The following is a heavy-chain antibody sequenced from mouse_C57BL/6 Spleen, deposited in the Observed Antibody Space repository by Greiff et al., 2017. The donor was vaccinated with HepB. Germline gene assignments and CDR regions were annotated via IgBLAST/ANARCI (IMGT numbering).Heavy chain of an antibody. J-gene: IGHJ3*01. CDR1: GFSFNTYA. Sequence: GGGLVQPKGSLKLSCAASGFSFNTYAMNWVRQAPGKGLEWVARIRSKSNNYATYYADSVKDRFTISRDDSESMLYLQMNNLKTEDTAMYYCVRPTGTGFAYWGQGTLVTVSA. CDR2: IRSKSNNYAT. V-gene: IGHV10-1*01. CDR3: VRPTGTGFAY. D-gene: IGHD4-1*02.